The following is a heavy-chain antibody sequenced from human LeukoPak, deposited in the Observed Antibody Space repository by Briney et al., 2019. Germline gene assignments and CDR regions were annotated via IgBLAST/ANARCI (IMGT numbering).Heavy chain of an antibody. CDR2: ISGSGGNR. CDR1: GFTFANYG. J-gene: IGHJ4*02. V-gene: IGHV3-23*01. Sequence: GGSLRLSCAASGFTFANYGVSWVRQAPGKGLEWVSVISGSGGNRNYGDAVKGRFTISRDNSNNNTMYLQMNSLRAEDTAVYYCARVRLNYDSRGLKYYFDYWGQGTLVTVSS. CDR3: ARVRLNYDSRGLKYYFDY. D-gene: IGHD3-22*01.